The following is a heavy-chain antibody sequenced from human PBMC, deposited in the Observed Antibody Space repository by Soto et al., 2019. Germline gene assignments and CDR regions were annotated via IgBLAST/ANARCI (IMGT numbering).Heavy chain of an antibody. CDR2: IYYSGST. CDR3: ATSNWFDP. Sequence: QLQLQESGPGLVKPSETLSLTCTVSGGSISSMCYYWGWIRQPPGKGLEWIGTIYYSGSTYYNPSLKSRVTISVDTSKNQFSLKLSSVTAADTAVYYCATSNWFDPWGQGTLVTVSS. V-gene: IGHV4-39*01. J-gene: IGHJ5*02. CDR1: GGSISSMCYY.